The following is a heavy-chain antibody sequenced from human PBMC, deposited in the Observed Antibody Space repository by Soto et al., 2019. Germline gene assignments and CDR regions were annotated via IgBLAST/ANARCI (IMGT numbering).Heavy chain of an antibody. CDR2: ISWNSGSI. V-gene: IGHV3-9*01. J-gene: IGHJ6*03. Sequence: SLRLSCAASGVTLDDYAIHWVRQAPGKGLEWVSGISWNSGSIGYADSVKGRFTISRDNAKNSLYLQMNSLRAEDTALYYCEKDRGGITIFPYYSYMAVWGKGTTVPVS. D-gene: IGHD3-3*01. CDR1: GVTLDDYA. CDR3: EKDRGGITIFPYYSYMAV.